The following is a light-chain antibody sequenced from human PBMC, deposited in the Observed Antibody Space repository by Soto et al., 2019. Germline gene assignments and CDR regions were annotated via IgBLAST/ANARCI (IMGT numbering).Light chain of an antibody. J-gene: IGKJ5*01. V-gene: IGKV1-27*01. CDR2: AAS. Sequence: DIQMTQSPSSLSASVGDRVTITCRASQGISHYLAWYQQEPGKVPKLLIYAASTLQSGVPSRFSGSGSGTDFTLTISSLQPEDVATYYCQKYNSAPLTFGQGTRLEIK. CDR3: QKYNSAPLT. CDR1: QGISHY.